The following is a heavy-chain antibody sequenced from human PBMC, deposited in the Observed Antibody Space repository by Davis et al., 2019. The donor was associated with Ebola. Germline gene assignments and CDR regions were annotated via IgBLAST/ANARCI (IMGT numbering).Heavy chain of an antibody. Sequence: GGSLRLSCEGSGFIFSSHNMNWVRQVPGKGLEWVSSISSSNYVYYADSVKGRFTISRDNAKNSLYLQMNSLRDEDTAVYYCARDDTMVQGVPFDYWGQGTLVTVSS. CDR1: GFIFSSHN. D-gene: IGHD3-10*01. CDR3: ARDDTMVQGVPFDY. V-gene: IGHV3-21*01. J-gene: IGHJ4*02. CDR2: ISSSNYV.